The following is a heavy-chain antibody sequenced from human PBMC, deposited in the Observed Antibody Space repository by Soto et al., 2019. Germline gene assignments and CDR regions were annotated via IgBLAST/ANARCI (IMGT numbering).Heavy chain of an antibody. CDR2: INPNSGGT. D-gene: IGHD2-2*01. V-gene: IGHV1-2*02. Sequence: ASVKVSCKASGYTFSGYYIHWVRQAPGQGLEWMGWINPNSGGTNYAQKFQGRVTMTRDTSISTAYMELSRLRSDDTAVYYCARGDCSSTSCYGMDVWGQGTTVTVSS. J-gene: IGHJ6*02. CDR3: ARGDCSSTSCYGMDV. CDR1: GYTFSGYY.